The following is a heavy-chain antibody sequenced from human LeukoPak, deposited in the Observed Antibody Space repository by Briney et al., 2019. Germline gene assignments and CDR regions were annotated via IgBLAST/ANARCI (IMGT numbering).Heavy chain of an antibody. J-gene: IGHJ4*02. CDR3: APHVEGGYNRVD. CDR1: GGSFSGYY. D-gene: IGHD5-24*01. V-gene: IGHV4-34*01. Sequence: SETPSLTCAVYGGSFSGYYWSWIRQPPGKGLEWIGEINHSGSTNYNPSLKSRVTISVDTSKNQFSLKLSSVTAADTAVYYCAPHVEGGYNRVDWGQGTLVTVSS. CDR2: INHSGST.